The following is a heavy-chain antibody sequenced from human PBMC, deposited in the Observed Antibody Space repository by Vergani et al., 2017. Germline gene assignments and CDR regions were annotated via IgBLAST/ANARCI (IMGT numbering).Heavy chain of an antibody. CDR2: IWYDGSNK. V-gene: IGHV3-33*01. CDR1: GFTLSNYD. D-gene: IGHD7-27*01. J-gene: IGHJ6*03. CDR3: ARKLGYYMDV. Sequence: QVQLVESGGGVVQFGRSLRLSCAASGFTLSNYDMHWVRQAPGKGREWVAVIWYDGSNKYYADSVKGRFTNSRDNSKNTLYLQMNSLRAEDTAVYHWARKLGYYMDVWGKGTTVTVSS.